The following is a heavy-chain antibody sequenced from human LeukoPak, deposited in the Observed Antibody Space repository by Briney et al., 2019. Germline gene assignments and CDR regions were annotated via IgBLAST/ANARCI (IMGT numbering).Heavy chain of an antibody. Sequence: SETLSLTCTVSGGSISSSSYYWGWIRQPPGKGLEWIGSIYYSGSTYYNPSHKSRVTISVDTSKNQFSLKLSSVTAADTAVYYCARCRSVVPDNYWGQGTLVTVSS. CDR3: ARCRSVVPDNY. CDR2: IYYSGST. D-gene: IGHD2-2*01. CDR1: GGSISSSSYY. V-gene: IGHV4-39*07. J-gene: IGHJ4*02.